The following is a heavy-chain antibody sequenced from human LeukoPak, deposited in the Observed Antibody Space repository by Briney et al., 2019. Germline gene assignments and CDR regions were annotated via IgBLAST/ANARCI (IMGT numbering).Heavy chain of an antibody. Sequence: SETLSLTCTVSGGSITSSSYYWGWIRQPPGKGLQWIGSIYYSGSTYYNPSLKSRVTISVDTSKNQFSLKLSSVTAADTAVYYCARHEYGDYLGPFNWFDPWGQGTLVTVSS. V-gene: IGHV4-39*01. D-gene: IGHD4-17*01. CDR1: GGSITSSSYY. CDR3: ARHEYGDYLGPFNWFDP. J-gene: IGHJ5*02. CDR2: IYYSGST.